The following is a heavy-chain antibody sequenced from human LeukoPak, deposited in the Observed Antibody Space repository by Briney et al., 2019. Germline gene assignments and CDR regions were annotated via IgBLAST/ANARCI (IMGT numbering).Heavy chain of an antibody. CDR3: ARDYYDNTGYLPFDY. CDR1: GYTFTSYG. V-gene: IGHV1-18*01. Sequence: WASVKVSCKASGYTFTSYGISWVRQAPGQGLEWMGWISAYNGNTNYAQKLQGRVTMTTDTSTSTAYMELRSLRSDDTAVYYCARDYYDNTGYLPFDYWGQGTLVTVSS. CDR2: ISAYNGNT. D-gene: IGHD3-22*01. J-gene: IGHJ4*02.